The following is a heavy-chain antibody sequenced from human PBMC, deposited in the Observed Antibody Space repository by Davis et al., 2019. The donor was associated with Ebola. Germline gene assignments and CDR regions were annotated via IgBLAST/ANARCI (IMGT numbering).Heavy chain of an antibody. J-gene: IGHJ4*02. Sequence: GGSLRLSCAASGFTFSTYSMHWVRQDPGKGLEWVSGIYSGGSTYCADSVKGRFTISRDNSKNTPFLQMNTLRAEDAAVYYCAGGTRSGWHLEYWGQGTLVTVSS. CDR2: IYSGGST. CDR1: GFTFSTYS. V-gene: IGHV3-53*01. D-gene: IGHD6-19*01. CDR3: AGGTRSGWHLEY.